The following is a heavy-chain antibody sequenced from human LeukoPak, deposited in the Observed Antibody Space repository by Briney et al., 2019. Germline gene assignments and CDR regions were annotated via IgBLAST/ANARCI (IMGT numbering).Heavy chain of an antibody. D-gene: IGHD3-22*01. CDR1: GGSISSGDYY. Sequence: SQTLSLTCTVSGGSISSGDYYWSWIRQPPGKGLEWIGYIYYSGSTNYNPSLKSRVTISVDTSKNQFSLKLSSVTAADTAVYYCARARPYYYDSSGIYFDYWGQGTLVTVSS. J-gene: IGHJ4*02. CDR3: ARARPYYYDSSGIYFDY. V-gene: IGHV4-61*08. CDR2: IYYSGST.